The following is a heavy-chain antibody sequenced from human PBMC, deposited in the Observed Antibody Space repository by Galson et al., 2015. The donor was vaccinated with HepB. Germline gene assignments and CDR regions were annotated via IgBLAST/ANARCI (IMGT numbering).Heavy chain of an antibody. CDR3: ARVVATISYYYYGMDV. D-gene: IGHD5-12*01. V-gene: IGHV3-21*01. CDR1: GFTFSPYS. CDR2: ISTSSSYI. J-gene: IGHJ6*02. Sequence: SLRLSCAASGFTFSPYSMNWVRQAPGKGLEWVSPISTSSSYIYYADSVKGRFTISRDNAKNSLYLQMNSLRVEDTAVYYCARVVATISYYYYGMDVWGQGTTVTVSS.